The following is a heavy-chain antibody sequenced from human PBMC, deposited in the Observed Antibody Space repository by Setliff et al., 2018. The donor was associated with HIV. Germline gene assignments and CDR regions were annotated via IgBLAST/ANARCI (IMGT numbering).Heavy chain of an antibody. J-gene: IGHJ4*02. D-gene: IGHD2-2*01. CDR1: RYNFTSHD. CDR2: MNPKSGNT. Sequence: ASVKVSCKASRYNFTSHDINWVRQAPGQGLEWMGWMNPKSGNTGYARKFQGRVTMTRKTSISTAYMELRSLRSDDTAVYYCARGYCSSTSCYGIYYFDNWGQGTPVTAPQ. V-gene: IGHV1-8*01. CDR3: ARGYCSSTSCYGIYYFDN.